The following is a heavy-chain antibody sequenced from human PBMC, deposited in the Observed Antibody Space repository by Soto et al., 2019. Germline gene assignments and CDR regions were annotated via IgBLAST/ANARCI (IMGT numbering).Heavy chain of an antibody. CDR3: AFNCGGDCPFDY. D-gene: IGHD2-21*02. J-gene: IGHJ4*02. V-gene: IGHV1-69*02. Sequence: GASVKVSCKASGGTFSSYTISWVRQAPGQGLEWMGRIIPILGIANYAQKFQGRVTITADKSTSTAYMELSSLRSEDTAVYYCAFNCGGDCPFDYWGQGTLVTVSS. CDR1: GGTFSSYT. CDR2: IIPILGIA.